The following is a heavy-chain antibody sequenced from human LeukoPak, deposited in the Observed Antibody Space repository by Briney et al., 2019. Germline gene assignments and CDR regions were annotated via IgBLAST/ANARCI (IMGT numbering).Heavy chain of an antibody. D-gene: IGHD2-2*01. CDR3: AKDHAPSIY. J-gene: IGHJ4*02. Sequence: GGSLRLSCAASGFTFTSYSMNWVRQAPGKGLEWVSVISGSGGSTYYADSVKGRFTVSRDNSKKTLYLQMNSLRAEDTAVYYCAKDHAPSIYWGQGTLVTVSS. CDR1: GFTFTSYS. CDR2: ISGSGGST. V-gene: IGHV3-23*01.